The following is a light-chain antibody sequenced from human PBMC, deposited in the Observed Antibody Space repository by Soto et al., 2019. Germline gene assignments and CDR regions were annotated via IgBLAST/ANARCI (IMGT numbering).Light chain of an antibody. Sequence: EIVMTQSPATLSVSPGERATLSCRASQSVSSNLAWYQQKPGQAPRLLIYGASTRATGIPARFSGSGSGTEFTLTISSLQSEDFEVYYCQQYNNWPRKFGQGTKADI. J-gene: IGKJ1*01. CDR1: QSVSSN. CDR2: GAS. V-gene: IGKV3-15*01. CDR3: QQYNNWPRK.